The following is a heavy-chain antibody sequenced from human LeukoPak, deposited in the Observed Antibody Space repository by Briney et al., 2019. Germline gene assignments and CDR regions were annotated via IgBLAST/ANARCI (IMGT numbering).Heavy chain of an antibody. CDR3: ARHVVGATVYYGMDV. Sequence: SDTLSLTCTVSGGSIRSYYWIWIRQPPGKGLEWIGYIYYSGSTNYNPSLKSRVTISVDKSKNQFSLKLRSVTAADTAVYYCARHVVGATVYYGMDVWGQGTTVTVSS. D-gene: IGHD1-26*01. J-gene: IGHJ6*02. CDR2: IYYSGST. V-gene: IGHV4-59*08. CDR1: GGSIRSYY.